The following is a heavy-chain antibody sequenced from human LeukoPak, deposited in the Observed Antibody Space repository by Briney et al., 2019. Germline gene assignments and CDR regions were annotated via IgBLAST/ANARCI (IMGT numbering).Heavy chain of an antibody. CDR1: GFTVSSNY. CDR2: IYSGGST. Sequence: GGSLRLSCAASGFTVSSNYVSWVRQAPGKGLEWVSVIYSGGSTYYADSVKGRFTISRDNSKNTLYLQMNSLRAEDTAVYYCARGLNGYSSGRGAFDIWGQGTMVTVSS. CDR3: ARGLNGYSSGRGAFDI. V-gene: IGHV3-53*01. D-gene: IGHD6-19*01. J-gene: IGHJ3*02.